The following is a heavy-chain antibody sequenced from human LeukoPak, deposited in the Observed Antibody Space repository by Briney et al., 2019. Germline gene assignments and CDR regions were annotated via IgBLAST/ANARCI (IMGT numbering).Heavy chain of an antibody. V-gene: IGHV4-59*12. D-gene: IGHD2-2*01. J-gene: IGHJ5*02. CDR2: IYHSGST. CDR3: ARKHCSSTSCYWRDNWFDP. CDR1: GGSISSYY. Sequence: TPSETLSLTCTVSGGSISSYYWSWIRQPPGKGLEWIGEIYHSGSTNYNPSLKSRVTMSVDKSKNQFSLKLSSVTAADTAVYYCARKHCSSTSCYWRDNWFDPWGQGTLVTVSS.